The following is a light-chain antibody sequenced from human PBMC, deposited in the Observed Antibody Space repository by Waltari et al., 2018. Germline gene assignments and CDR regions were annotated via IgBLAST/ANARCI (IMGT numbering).Light chain of an antibody. CDR2: EDY. Sequence: NFMLTQPHSVSESPGKTVTISCTRSSGSIASNYVQWFQQRSGSAPTTVIYEDYQRPSGVPDRFSGSIDSSSNAASLTISGLKTEDDADYYCQSYDGINWMFGGGTKLTVL. V-gene: IGLV6-57*03. J-gene: IGLJ3*02. CDR3: QSYDGINWM. CDR1: SGSIASNY.